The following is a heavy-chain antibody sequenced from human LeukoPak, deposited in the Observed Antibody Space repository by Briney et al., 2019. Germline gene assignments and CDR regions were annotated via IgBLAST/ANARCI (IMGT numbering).Heavy chain of an antibody. D-gene: IGHD3-10*02. CDR2: ISSSSTYI. V-gene: IGHV3-21*01. CDR1: GFIFSSYS. CDR3: AELGITMIGGV. Sequence: GGSLRLSCAASGFIFSSYSMNWVRQAPGKGLEWVSSISSSSTYIYYADSVKGRFTISRDNAKNSLYLQMNSLRAEDTAVYYCAELGITMIGGVWGKGPTVTISS. J-gene: IGHJ6*04.